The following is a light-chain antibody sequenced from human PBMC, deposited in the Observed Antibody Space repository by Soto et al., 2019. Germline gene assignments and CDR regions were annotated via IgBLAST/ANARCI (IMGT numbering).Light chain of an antibody. CDR3: QQNNYDSPCA. CDR2: AAS. J-gene: IGKJ1*01. CDR1: QSISYW. Sequence: DSKLTQAPSTLSHSVGDRATITCRASQSISYWLAWYQQKPGKAPKLLIYAASRLQSGGPSRFSGTESGTEFSLTISSRLPYDVAADYFQQNNYDSPCAFGQGTKVDIK. V-gene: IGKV1-5*01.